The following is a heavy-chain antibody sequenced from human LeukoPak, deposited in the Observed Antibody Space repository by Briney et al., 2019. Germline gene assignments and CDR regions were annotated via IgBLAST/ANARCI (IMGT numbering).Heavy chain of an antibody. CDR3: SRIKYGGNSGYHFDY. CDR1: GFTFGSYS. J-gene: IGHJ4*02. Sequence: GGSLRLSCAASGFTFGSYSMTWVRQAPGKGLEWVSSMSSGSTYIYYADSVRGRFTISRDNSKNMVYLQMHSLRVDDSAVYYCSRIKYGGNSGYHFDYWGQGILVTVSS. V-gene: IGHV3-21*04. D-gene: IGHD4-23*01. CDR2: MSSGSTYI.